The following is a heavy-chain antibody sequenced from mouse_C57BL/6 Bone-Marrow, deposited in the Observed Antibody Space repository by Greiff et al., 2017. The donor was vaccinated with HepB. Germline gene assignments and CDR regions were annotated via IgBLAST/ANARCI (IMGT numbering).Heavy chain of an antibody. CDR2: IYPSDSET. J-gene: IGHJ3*01. D-gene: IGHD2-2*01. Sequence: QVQLQQPGAELVRPGSSVKLSCKASGYTFTSYWMDWVKQRPGQGLEWIGNIYPSDSETHYNQKFKDKATLTVDKSSSTAYMQLSSLTSEDSSVYYCSYGYDGLAYWGQGTLVTVSA. V-gene: IGHV1-61*01. CDR3: SYGYDGLAY. CDR1: GYTFTSYW.